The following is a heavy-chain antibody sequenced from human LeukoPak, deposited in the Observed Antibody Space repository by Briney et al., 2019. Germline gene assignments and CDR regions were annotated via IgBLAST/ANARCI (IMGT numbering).Heavy chain of an antibody. D-gene: IGHD6-6*01. J-gene: IGHJ3*02. V-gene: IGHV3-48*03. Sequence: QPGGSLRLSCAASGFCFTSYDMNWVRQAPGKGLEWVSYISSISGSTKHYADSVKGRFTISRDNAKNSLFLQMNNLRAEDTAVYYCARDPRRGFSSDAFDIWGQGTMVTVSS. CDR1: GFCFTSYD. CDR3: ARDPRRGFSSDAFDI. CDR2: ISSISGSTK.